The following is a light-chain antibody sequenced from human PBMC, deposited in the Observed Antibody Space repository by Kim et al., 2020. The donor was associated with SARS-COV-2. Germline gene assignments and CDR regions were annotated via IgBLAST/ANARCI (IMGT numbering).Light chain of an antibody. V-gene: IGLV2-14*01. CDR1: SSDVGAFNS. CDR2: EVS. Sequence: QSALTQPASVSGSPGQSITISCTGTSSDVGAFNSVSWFQLHPGKAPKLMTYEVSHRPSGISNRFSGSKSGNTASLTISGLQAEDEADYYCNSYRSTRTVFGGGTQLTVL. J-gene: IGLJ3*02. CDR3: NSYRSTRTV.